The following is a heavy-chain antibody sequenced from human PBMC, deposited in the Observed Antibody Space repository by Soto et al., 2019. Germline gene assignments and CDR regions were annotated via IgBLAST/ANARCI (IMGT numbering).Heavy chain of an antibody. CDR1: GFTFSSYG. Sequence: GGSLRLSCAASGFTFSSYGMHWVRQAPGKGLEWVAVIWYDGSNKYYADSVKGRFTISRDNSKNTLYLQMNSLRAEDTAVYYCASFFGPHRSGWYHFGYWGQGTLVTVSS. CDR2: IWYDGSNK. V-gene: IGHV3-33*01. CDR3: ASFFGPHRSGWYHFGY. J-gene: IGHJ4*02. D-gene: IGHD6-19*01.